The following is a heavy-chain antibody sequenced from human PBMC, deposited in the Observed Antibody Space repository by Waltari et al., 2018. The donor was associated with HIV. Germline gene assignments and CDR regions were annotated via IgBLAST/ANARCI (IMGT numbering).Heavy chain of an antibody. D-gene: IGHD5-18*01. J-gene: IGHJ4*02. Sequence: QLQLQESGPGLVKPSETLSLTCTVSGGSISSSSYYWGWIRQPPGKGLEWIGSIYYSGSTYYNPSLKSRVTISVDTSKNQFSLKLSSVTAADTAVYYCAREASGMVMTHFDYWGQGTLVTVSS. CDR2: IYYSGST. V-gene: IGHV4-39*07. CDR3: AREASGMVMTHFDY. CDR1: GGSISSSSYY.